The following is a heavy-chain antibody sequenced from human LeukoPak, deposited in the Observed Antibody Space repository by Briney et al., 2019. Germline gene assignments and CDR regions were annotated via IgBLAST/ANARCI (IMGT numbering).Heavy chain of an antibody. V-gene: IGHV1-2*02. CDR1: GYTFTGYY. CDR2: INPNSGGT. CDR3: ARSSGWYGTIDY. J-gene: IGHJ4*02. Sequence: GASVKVSCKASGYTFTGYYMHWVRQAPGQGLEWMGWINPNSGGTNYAQKFQCSVTMTRDTSISTAYMELSRLRSDDTAVYYCARSSGWYGTIDYWGQGTLVTVSS. D-gene: IGHD6-19*01.